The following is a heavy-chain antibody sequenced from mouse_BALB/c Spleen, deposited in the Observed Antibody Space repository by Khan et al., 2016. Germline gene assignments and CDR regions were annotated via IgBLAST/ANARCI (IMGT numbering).Heavy chain of an antibody. D-gene: IGHD2-3*01. V-gene: IGHV3-8*02. Sequence: VQLKESGPSLVKPSQTLSLTCSVTGVSITSGYWNWIRKFPGNKLEYMGYISYSGSTYYNPSLKSRISITQDTSKNQYYLQLNSVTTEDTATYDCARYDGYYYDAMDYWGQGTSVTVSS. CDR1: GVSITSGY. CDR3: ARYDGYYYDAMDY. CDR2: ISYSGST. J-gene: IGHJ4*01.